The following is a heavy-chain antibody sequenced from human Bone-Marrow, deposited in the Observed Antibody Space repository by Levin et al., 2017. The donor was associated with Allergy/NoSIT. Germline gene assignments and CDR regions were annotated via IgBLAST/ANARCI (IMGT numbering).Heavy chain of an antibody. CDR3: ARDPRSVGLDP. CDR1: GFTFSAFW. CDR2: INGDGSIT. D-gene: IGHD1-26*01. Sequence: GGSLRLSCAASGFTFSAFWMYWVRQPPGKGLVWVSSINGDGSITRYADSVRGRFTISRDNAKSTLYLQMNSLSAEDTAVYYCARDPRSVGLDPWGQGTLVTVSS. V-gene: IGHV3-74*01. J-gene: IGHJ5*02.